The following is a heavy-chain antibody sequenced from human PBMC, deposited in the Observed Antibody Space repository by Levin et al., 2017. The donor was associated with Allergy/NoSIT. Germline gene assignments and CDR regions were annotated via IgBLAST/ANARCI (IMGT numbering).Heavy chain of an antibody. Sequence: GESLKISCKGSGYSFSDYWINWVRQMPGKGLEWMGIINGGNSDTRYSPSLQGQVIMSADRSTGTAYLQWSSLEASDTAIYYCARRPHKTGDAFDVWGRGTMVTVSS. CDR2: INGGNSDT. CDR1: GYSFSDYW. CDR3: ARRPHKTGDAFDV. D-gene: IGHD3-9*01. V-gene: IGHV5-51*01. J-gene: IGHJ3*01.